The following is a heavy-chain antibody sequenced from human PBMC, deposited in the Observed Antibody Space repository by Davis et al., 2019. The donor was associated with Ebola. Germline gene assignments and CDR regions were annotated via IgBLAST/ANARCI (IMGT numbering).Heavy chain of an antibody. V-gene: IGHV4-4*07. CDR3: ARIGGIYGSGSYLDY. CDR2: IYTSGST. D-gene: IGHD3-10*01. J-gene: IGHJ4*02. CDR1: SYSINDYY. Sequence: SETLSLTCTVSSYSINDYYWTWIRQPAGKGLEWIGRIYTSGSTNYNPSLKSRVTMSVDTSKNQFSLKLSSVTAADTAVYYCARIGGIYGSGSYLDYWGQGTLVTVSS.